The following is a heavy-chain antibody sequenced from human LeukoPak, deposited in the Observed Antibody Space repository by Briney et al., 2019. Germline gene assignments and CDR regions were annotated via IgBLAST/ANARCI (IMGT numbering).Heavy chain of an antibody. Sequence: GGSLRLSCAASGFTFSGYGMHWVRQAPGKGLEWVAVIWSDGTNKYYVDSVKGRFTISRDNSKNTLYLQMNSLRAEDTAVYYWARDFGSSIYGAFDYWGQGTLVTVSS. CDR1: GFTFSGYG. CDR3: ARDFGSSIYGAFDY. V-gene: IGHV3-33*01. CDR2: IWSDGTNK. J-gene: IGHJ4*02. D-gene: IGHD5/OR15-5a*01.